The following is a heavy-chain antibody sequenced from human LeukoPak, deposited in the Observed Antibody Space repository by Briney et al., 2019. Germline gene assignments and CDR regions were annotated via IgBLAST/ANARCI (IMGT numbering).Heavy chain of an antibody. CDR2: IRIGCDYT. D-gene: IGHD1-14*01. J-gene: IGHJ4*02. V-gene: IGHV3-23*01. CDR1: GFTFSRSA. CDR3: AKLHSATITADFDH. Sequence: PGWSLRLSCAATGFTFSRSAMSWVRHAPGEGLDGVSGIRIGCDYTYYADSVKGRFTISRDNSNNTLSLQLSNLRAEDTAIYYCAKLHSATITADFDHWGQGTLVTVSS.